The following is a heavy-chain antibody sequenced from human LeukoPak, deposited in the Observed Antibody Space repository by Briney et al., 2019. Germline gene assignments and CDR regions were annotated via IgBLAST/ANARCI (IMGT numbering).Heavy chain of an antibody. D-gene: IGHD6-19*01. CDR1: GGSISSYY. V-gene: IGHV4-4*07. J-gene: IGHJ1*01. CDR2: IYTSGST. CDR3: ASGIVAGPTLVAEYFQH. Sequence: SETLSLTCTVSGGSISSYYWSWIRQPAGKGLEWIGRIYTSGSTNYNPSLKSRVTMSVDTSKNQFSLKLSSVTAADTAVYYCASGIVAGPTLVAEYFQHWGQGTLVTVSS.